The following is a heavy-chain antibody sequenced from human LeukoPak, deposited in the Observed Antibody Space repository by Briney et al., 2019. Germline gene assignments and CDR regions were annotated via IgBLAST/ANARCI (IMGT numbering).Heavy chain of an antibody. J-gene: IGHJ4*02. V-gene: IGHV4-61*01. Sequence: SETLSLTCDVSGVSINTCCYYWTWIRQPPGKGLEWLGYKYYSGSTRYNSSLRSRLTISLDTSKNQFSLRLTSVTAADTAVYYCERGRSYGFDFDSWGPGTLVIVSS. CDR1: GVSINTCCYY. D-gene: IGHD5-18*01. CDR3: ERGRSYGFDFDS. CDR2: KYYSGST.